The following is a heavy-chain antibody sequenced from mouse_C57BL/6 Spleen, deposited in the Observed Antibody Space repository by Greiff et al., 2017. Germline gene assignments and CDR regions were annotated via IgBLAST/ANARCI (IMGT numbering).Heavy chain of an antibody. Sequence: QVQLQQSGAELVKPGASVKLSCKASGYTFTSYWMHWVKQRPGQGLEWIGMIHPNSGSTNYNEKFKSKATLTVDKSSSTAYMHLSSLTSEDSAVYYCATEDGTLCAYWGQGTLVTVSA. CDR3: ATEDGTLCAY. CDR2: IHPNSGST. J-gene: IGHJ3*01. V-gene: IGHV1-64*01. CDR1: GYTFTSYW.